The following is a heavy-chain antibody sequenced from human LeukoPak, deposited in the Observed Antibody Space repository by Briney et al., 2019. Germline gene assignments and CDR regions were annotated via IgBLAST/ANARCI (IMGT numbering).Heavy chain of an antibody. J-gene: IGHJ4*02. V-gene: IGHV4-59*13. Sequence: PSETLSLTCTVSGGAISSYYWSWIRQRPGKGLEGIGYIYYSGSTKYNPSLKSRVTISVDTSKKQFSLKLSSVTAADTAVYYCARGGDPIIDYWGQGTLVTVSS. D-gene: IGHD3-10*01. CDR3: ARGGDPIIDY. CDR2: IYYSGST. CDR1: GGAISSYY.